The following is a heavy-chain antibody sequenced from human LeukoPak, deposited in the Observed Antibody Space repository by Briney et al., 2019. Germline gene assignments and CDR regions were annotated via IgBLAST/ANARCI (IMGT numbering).Heavy chain of an antibody. V-gene: IGHV3-7*01. CDR2: IKQDGSEK. Sequence: PGGSLRLSYAASVYIFRGCWMKGVREARGEGGEGVANIKQDGSEKQYVDSVRGRFTISRENAKNRLYLQMNSLRVEDTAVYYCARAGFVRAADYWGQGTLVTVSS. D-gene: IGHD2-8*01. CDR3: ARAGFVRAADY. J-gene: IGHJ4*02. CDR1: VYIFRGCW.